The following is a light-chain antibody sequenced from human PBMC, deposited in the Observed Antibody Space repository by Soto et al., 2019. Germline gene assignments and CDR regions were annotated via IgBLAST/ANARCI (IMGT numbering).Light chain of an antibody. Sequence: EILLTQSPSSLSLSPGDRATLSCRASQSVPRNFAWYQQRPGQAPRLLIYGASIRATGIPARLSGSGSGTEFTLTISSPQSEDFAVYYCQQYHTWPAFGQGTKVDIK. J-gene: IGKJ1*01. CDR3: QQYHTWPA. V-gene: IGKV3-15*01. CDR1: QSVPRN. CDR2: GAS.